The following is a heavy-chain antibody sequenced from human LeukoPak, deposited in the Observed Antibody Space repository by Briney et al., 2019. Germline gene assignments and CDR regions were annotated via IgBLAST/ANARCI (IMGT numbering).Heavy chain of an antibody. CDR1: GFTFSSYG. J-gene: IGHJ4*02. Sequence: PGGSLRLSCAASGFTFSSYGMSWVRQAPGKGLEWVSSISGSGGSTYYADSVKGRFTISRDNAKNSLYLQMNSLRAEDTALYYCAKDVRGYDTASDYWGQGTLVTVSS. V-gene: IGHV3-23*01. CDR3: AKDVRGYDTASDY. CDR2: ISGSGGST. D-gene: IGHD3-22*01.